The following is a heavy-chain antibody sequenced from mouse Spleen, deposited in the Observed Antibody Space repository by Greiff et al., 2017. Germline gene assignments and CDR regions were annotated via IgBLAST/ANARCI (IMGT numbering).Heavy chain of an antibody. V-gene: IGHV1-69*01. CDR2: IDPSDSYT. Sequence: QVQLQQPGAELVMPGASVKLSCKASGYTFTSYWMHWVKQRPGQGLEWIGEIDPSDSYTNYNQKFKGKATLTVDKSSSTAYMQLSSLTSEDSAVYYCARAYYRYDGFAYWGQGTLVTVSA. J-gene: IGHJ3*01. CDR3: ARAYYRYDGFAY. CDR1: GYTFTSYW. D-gene: IGHD2-14*01.